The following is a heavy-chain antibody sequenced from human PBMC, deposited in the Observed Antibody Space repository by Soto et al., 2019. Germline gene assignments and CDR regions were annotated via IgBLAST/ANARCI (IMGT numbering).Heavy chain of an antibody. V-gene: IGHV3-30-3*01. CDR2: ISYDGSNK. CDR1: GFTFSSYA. D-gene: IGHD1-26*01. CDR3: ARDPSHPTWELLEAFDY. Sequence: PGGSLRLSCAASGFTFSSYAMHWVRQAPGKGLEWVAVISYDGSNKYYADSVKGRFTISRDNSKNTLYLQMNSLRAEDTAVYYCARDPSHPTWELLEAFDYWGQGTLVTVSS. J-gene: IGHJ4*02.